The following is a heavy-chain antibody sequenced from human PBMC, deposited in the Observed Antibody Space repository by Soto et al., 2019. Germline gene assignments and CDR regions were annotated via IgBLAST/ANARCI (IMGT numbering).Heavy chain of an antibody. V-gene: IGHV1-2*02. CDR3: ARAGLTSLELATTY. CDR2: INPNSGGT. CDR1: GYTFTDYY. D-gene: IGHD5-12*01. Sequence: QVQLVQSGAEVKKPGASVKVSCKASGYTFTDYYVHWVRQSPGQGLEWMGWINPNSGGTKFPQKCQGRVIMTRDTSISTAYMELSRLTSDDTAVYYCARAGLTSLELATTYWGQGTLVTVSS. J-gene: IGHJ4*02.